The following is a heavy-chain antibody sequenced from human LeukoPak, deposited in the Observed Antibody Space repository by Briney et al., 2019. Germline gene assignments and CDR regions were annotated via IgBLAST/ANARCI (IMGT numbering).Heavy chain of an antibody. V-gene: IGHV4-39*01. CDR1: GGSISSSSSY. D-gene: IGHD3-16*02. J-gene: IGHJ4*02. Sequence: SETLSLTCTVSGGSISSSSSYWGWIRQPPGKGLEWIGSIYYSGSTYYNPSLMSRVTISVDTSKNQFSLKLSSVTAADTAVYYCARWIVSGFDYWGQGTLVTVSS. CDR3: ARWIVSGFDY. CDR2: IYYSGST.